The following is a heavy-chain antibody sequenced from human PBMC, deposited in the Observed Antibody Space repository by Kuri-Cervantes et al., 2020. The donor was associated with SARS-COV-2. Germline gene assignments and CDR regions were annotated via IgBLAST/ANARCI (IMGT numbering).Heavy chain of an antibody. D-gene: IGHD6-13*01. CDR2: FDPEDGET. V-gene: IGHV1-24*01. J-gene: IGHJ3*02. Sequence: ASVKVSCKVSGYTLTELSMHWVRQAPGKGLEWMGGFDPEDGETIYAQKFQGRVTMTEDTSTDTAYMELGSLRSEDTAVYYCARGVGSSWYVDDAFDIWGQGTMVTVSS. CDR1: GYTLTELS. CDR3: ARGVGSSWYVDDAFDI.